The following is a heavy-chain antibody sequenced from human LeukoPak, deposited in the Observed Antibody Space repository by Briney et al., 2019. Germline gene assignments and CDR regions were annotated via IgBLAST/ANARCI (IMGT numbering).Heavy chain of an antibody. J-gene: IGHJ5*02. D-gene: IGHD1-14*01. CDR1: GGSLSDYH. CDR3: ARDTGNPWFDP. Sequence: SETLSLTCTLYGGSLSDYHWNWIRQPPGKGLEWIGEINHSGSTNYNPSLKSRVTISVDTSKNQFSLKLSSVTAADTAVYYCARDTGNPWFDPWGQGTLVTVSS. CDR2: INHSGST. V-gene: IGHV4-34*01.